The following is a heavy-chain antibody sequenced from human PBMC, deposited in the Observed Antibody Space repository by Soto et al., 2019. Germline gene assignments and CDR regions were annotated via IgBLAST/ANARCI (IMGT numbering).Heavy chain of an antibody. Sequence: GASVKVSSKACGDTFTSCCRSWVRQAPGQGLEWMGWISAYNGNTNYAQKLQGRVTMTTDTSTSTAYMELRSLRSDDTAVYYCARDPVRVPPDYYYYGMDVWGQGTTVTVFS. D-gene: IGHD6-6*01. V-gene: IGHV1-18*01. J-gene: IGHJ6*02. CDR1: GDTFTSCC. CDR3: ARDPVRVPPDYYYYGMDV. CDR2: ISAYNGNT.